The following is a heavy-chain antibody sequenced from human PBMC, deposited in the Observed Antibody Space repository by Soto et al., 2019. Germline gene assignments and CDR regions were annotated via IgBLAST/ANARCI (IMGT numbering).Heavy chain of an antibody. D-gene: IGHD3-10*01. Sequence: SETLSLTCTVSGGSISSSSYYWGWIRQPPGKGLEWIGSIYYSGNTYYNPSLKSRVTISVDTAKNQFSLKLSSVTAADTAVYYCARQYYFGSGSYYTRPFDCWGQGIRVTVSS. CDR2: IYYSGNT. V-gene: IGHV4-39*01. J-gene: IGHJ4*02. CDR3: ARQYYFGSGSYYTRPFDC. CDR1: GGSISSSSYY.